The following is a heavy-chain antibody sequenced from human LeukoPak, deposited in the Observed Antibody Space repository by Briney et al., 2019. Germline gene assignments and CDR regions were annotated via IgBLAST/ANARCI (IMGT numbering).Heavy chain of an antibody. Sequence: GASVKGSCKASGYTFTSYGISWVRQAPGQGLEWMGWISAYNGNTNYAQKVQGRVTMTTDTSTSTAYMELRSLRSDDTAVYYCARVRDILTGYYRDAFDIWGQGTMVTVSS. CDR1: GYTFTSYG. J-gene: IGHJ3*02. D-gene: IGHD3-9*01. CDR3: ARVRDILTGYYRDAFDI. V-gene: IGHV1-18*01. CDR2: ISAYNGNT.